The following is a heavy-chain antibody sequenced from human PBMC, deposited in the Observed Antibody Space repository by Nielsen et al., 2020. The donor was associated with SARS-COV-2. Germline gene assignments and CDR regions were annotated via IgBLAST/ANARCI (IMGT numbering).Heavy chain of an antibody. D-gene: IGHD1-20*01. V-gene: IGHV3-48*02. J-gene: IGHJ6*02. CDR1: GFTFSSYS. Sequence: GGSLRLSCAASGFTFSSYSMNWVRQAPGKGLEWVSYISSSSSTIYYADSVKGRFTISRDNAKNSLYLQMNSLRDEDTAVYYCARATGANWSYYYYYGMDVWGQGTTVTVSS. CDR2: ISSSSSTI. CDR3: ARATGANWSYYYYYGMDV.